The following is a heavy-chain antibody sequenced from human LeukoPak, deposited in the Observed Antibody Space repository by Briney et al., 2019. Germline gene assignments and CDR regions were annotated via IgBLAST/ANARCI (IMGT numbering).Heavy chain of an antibody. CDR2: ISESGSST. CDR1: GFTFSSYG. D-gene: IGHD2-8*02. J-gene: IGHJ5*02. CDR3: ASLSGVWDTGDKKWFDP. Sequence: PGGSLRLSCAASGFTFSSYGMSWVHQAPGKGLEWVTTISESGSSTYYADSVKGRFTISRDNSKNTLYVQTNSLRVEDTAMYYCASLSGVWDTGDKKWFDPWGQGTLVTVSS. V-gene: IGHV3-23*01.